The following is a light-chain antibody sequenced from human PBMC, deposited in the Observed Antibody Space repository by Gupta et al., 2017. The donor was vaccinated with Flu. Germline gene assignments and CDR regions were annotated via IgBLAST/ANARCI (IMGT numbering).Light chain of an antibody. J-gene: IGLJ2*01. CDR1: NSDVGDYNY. V-gene: IGLV2-14*04. CDR2: DVS. Sequence: SVIISCTGTNSDVGDYNYVSWYRQHPGKAPKLIIYDVSNRPSGVSNRFSGSKSGNTASLTITGLQAEDEAFYYCSSYRSTNNLVFGGGTKLTVL. CDR3: SSYRSTNNLV.